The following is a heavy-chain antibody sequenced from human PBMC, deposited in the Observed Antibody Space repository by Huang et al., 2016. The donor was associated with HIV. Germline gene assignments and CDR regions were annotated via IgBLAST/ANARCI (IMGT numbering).Heavy chain of an antibody. CDR2: LRKGGDST. J-gene: IGHJ4*02. D-gene: IGHD2-2*01. CDR1: GFTLSNYA. CDR3: AKVFSCTSCNYFDY. Sequence: EVRLLESGGGLVQPGGSLRLSCAASGFTLSNYAMGLVRQAPGEGAEWVSCLRKGGDSTYYADSVKGRFTISRDDSKNTLYLQMNSLRAEDTAVYYCAKVFSCTSCNYFDYWGQGTVVTVSS. V-gene: IGHV3-23*01.